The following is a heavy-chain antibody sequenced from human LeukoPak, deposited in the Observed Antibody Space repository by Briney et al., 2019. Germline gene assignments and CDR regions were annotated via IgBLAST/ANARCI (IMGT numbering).Heavy chain of an antibody. V-gene: IGHV1-2*02. Sequence: ASVNVSCKASGYLFIGNYIHWVRQAPGQGLEWMGWINPNSGGTQYSQKFQGRVTLTRDTSITTGYMELSGLTSDDTAVYYCASLSYYDLSGYFYWGQGTLVTVSS. CDR2: INPNSGGT. CDR3: ASLSYYDLSGYFY. J-gene: IGHJ4*02. D-gene: IGHD3-22*01. CDR1: GYLFIGNY.